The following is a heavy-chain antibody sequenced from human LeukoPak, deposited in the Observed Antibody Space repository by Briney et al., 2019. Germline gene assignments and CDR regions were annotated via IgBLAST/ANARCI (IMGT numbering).Heavy chain of an antibody. CDR2: IIPILGIA. D-gene: IGHD3-10*01. Sequence: ASVKVSCKASGGTFSSYAISWVRQAPGQGLEWMGRIIPILGIANYAQKFQGRVTITADKSTSTAYMELSSLRSEDTAVYYCARDREFKTIWFGESPSPLGDGMDVWGQGTTVTVSS. CDR1: GGTFSSYA. J-gene: IGHJ6*02. CDR3: ARDREFKTIWFGESPSPLGDGMDV. V-gene: IGHV1-69*04.